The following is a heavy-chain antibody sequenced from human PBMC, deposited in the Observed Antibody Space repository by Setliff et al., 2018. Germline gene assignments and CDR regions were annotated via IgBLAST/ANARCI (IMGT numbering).Heavy chain of an antibody. CDR1: GGSISRSSYY. J-gene: IGHJ5*02. V-gene: IGHV4-39*07. CDR3: ARDPHLTGGLDR. Sequence: SETLSLTCSVSGGSISRSSYYWTWIRQPPGKGLEWIASIYYDGRTFAHPSVRGRVTISEDTSKNHFSLRMTSVTAADTAMYSCARDPHLTGGLDRWGQGTLVTVSS. D-gene: IGHD3-9*01. CDR2: IYYDGRT.